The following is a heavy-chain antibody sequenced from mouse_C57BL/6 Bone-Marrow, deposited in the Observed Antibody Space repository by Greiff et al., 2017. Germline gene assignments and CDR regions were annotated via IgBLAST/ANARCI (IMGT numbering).Heavy chain of an antibody. V-gene: IGHV1-72*01. Sequence: QVQLQQPGAELVKPGASVKLSCKASGYTFTSYWMHWVKQRPGRGLEWIGRIDTNSGGTKYNEKLKSKATLTVDKPSSPAYMQLSSLTSEDAAVYYCAEGFYYFDYWGQGTTLTVSS. CDR3: AEGFYYFDY. CDR2: IDTNSGGT. CDR1: GYTFTSYW. J-gene: IGHJ2*01.